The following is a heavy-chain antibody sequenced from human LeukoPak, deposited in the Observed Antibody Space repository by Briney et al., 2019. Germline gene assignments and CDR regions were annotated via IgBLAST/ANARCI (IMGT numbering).Heavy chain of an antibody. CDR1: GDSISSFY. CDR2: IHYSGNS. Sequence: PSETLSLTCSVSGDSISSFYWNWLRQSPGKGLEWIGNIHYSGNSNYNPSLKSRVTMSIDTSRKQFFLKLTSVTAADTAVYYCVLAPNSNWFDFWGQGAQVTVSS. V-gene: IGHV4-59*08. CDR3: VLAPNSNWFDF. D-gene: IGHD2-8*01. J-gene: IGHJ5*01.